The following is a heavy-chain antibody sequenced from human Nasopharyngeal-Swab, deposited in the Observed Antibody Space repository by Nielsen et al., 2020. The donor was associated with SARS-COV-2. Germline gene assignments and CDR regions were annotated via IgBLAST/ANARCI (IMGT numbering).Heavy chain of an antibody. CDR3: AREAGGVPAAIEGGYYYGMDV. Sequence: GESLKISCAASGFTFSSYAMHWVRQAPGKGLEWVAVISYDGSNKYYADSVEGRFTISRDNSKNTLYLQMNSLRAEDTAVYYCAREAGGVPAAIEGGYYYGMDVWGQGTTVTVSS. J-gene: IGHJ6*02. CDR2: ISYDGSNK. D-gene: IGHD2-2*01. CDR1: GFTFSSYA. V-gene: IGHV3-30*04.